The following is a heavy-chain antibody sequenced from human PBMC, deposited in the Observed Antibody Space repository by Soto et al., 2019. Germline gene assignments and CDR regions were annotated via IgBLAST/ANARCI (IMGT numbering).Heavy chain of an antibody. J-gene: IGHJ4*02. CDR3: ARVRYCGGDCYSPLDY. Sequence: ASVKVSCKASGYTFTGYYMHWVRQAPGQGLEWMGWINPNSGGTNYAQKFQGWVTMTRDTSISTAYMELSRLRSDDTAVYYCARVRYCGGDCYSPLDYWGQGTLGTVAS. CDR2: INPNSGGT. V-gene: IGHV1-2*04. D-gene: IGHD2-21*01. CDR1: GYTFTGYY.